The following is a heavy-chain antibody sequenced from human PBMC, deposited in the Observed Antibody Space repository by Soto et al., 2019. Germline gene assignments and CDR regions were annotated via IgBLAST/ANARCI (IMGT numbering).Heavy chain of an antibody. CDR1: GGSFSGYY. CDR3: ARGWVYGVDV. V-gene: IGHV4-34*01. Sequence: SETLSLTCAVYGGSFSGYYWSWIRQPPGKGLEWIGEINHSGSTNYNPSLKSRVTISVDTPKNQFSLKLSSVTAADTAVYYCARGWVYGVDVWGQGTTVTVSS. D-gene: IGHD7-27*01. CDR2: INHSGST. J-gene: IGHJ6*02.